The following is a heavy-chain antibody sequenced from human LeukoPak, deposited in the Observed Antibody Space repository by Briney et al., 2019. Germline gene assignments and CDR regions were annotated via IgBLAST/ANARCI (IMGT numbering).Heavy chain of an antibody. CDR2: MNPNSGNT. V-gene: IGHV1-8*03. Sequence: GASVKVSCKASGYTFTSYDINWVRQATGQGLEWTGWMNPNSGNTGYAQKFQGRVTITRNTSISTAYMELSSLRSEDTAVYYCARGPPYYDFWSGYYDYYYYMDVWGKGTTVTVSS. CDR3: ARGPPYYDFWSGYYDYYYYMDV. CDR1: GYTFTSYD. D-gene: IGHD3-3*01. J-gene: IGHJ6*03.